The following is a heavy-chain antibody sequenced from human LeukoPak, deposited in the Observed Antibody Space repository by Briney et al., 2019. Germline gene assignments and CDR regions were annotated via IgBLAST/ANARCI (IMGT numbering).Heavy chain of an antibody. CDR2: IYSGGST. V-gene: IGHV3-53*01. J-gene: IGHJ4*02. D-gene: IGHD4/OR15-4a*01. Sequence: GGSLRLSCAASGFTVSSNYMSWVRQAPGKGLEWVSVIYSGGSTYYADSVKGRFTISRDNSKNTLYLQMNSLRVEDTAVYYCARVHGAYPFDYWGQGTLVTVSS. CDR3: ARVHGAYPFDY. CDR1: GFTVSSNY.